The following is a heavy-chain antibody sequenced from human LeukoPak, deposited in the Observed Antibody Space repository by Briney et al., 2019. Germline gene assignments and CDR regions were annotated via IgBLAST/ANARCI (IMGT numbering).Heavy chain of an antibody. Sequence: VASVKVSCKASGYTFTSYAMHWVRQAPGQRLEWMGWINAGNGNTKYSQKFQGRVTITRDTSASTAYMELSSLRSEDTAVYYCARDSSKVVTAIHIDYWSQGSLVTVSS. D-gene: IGHD2-21*02. CDR2: INAGNGNT. V-gene: IGHV1-3*01. J-gene: IGHJ4*02. CDR3: ARDSSKVVTAIHIDY. CDR1: GYTFTSYA.